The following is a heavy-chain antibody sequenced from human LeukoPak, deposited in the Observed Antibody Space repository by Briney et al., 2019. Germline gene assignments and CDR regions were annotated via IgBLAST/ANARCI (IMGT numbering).Heavy chain of an antibody. V-gene: IGHV3-23*01. J-gene: IGHJ4*02. CDR2: VGGRGGPRT. Sequence: GRSLRLSRAASGFTFSRYSMAWVRQAPGRGLEWVSTVGGRGGPRTFYADSVQGRFTVSRDNSRDTVYLQMDSLGAEDTAIYYCAKEGLLGGYYFDLWGQGALVTVSS. D-gene: IGHD2-8*02. CDR1: GFTFSRYS. CDR3: AKEGLLGGYYFDL.